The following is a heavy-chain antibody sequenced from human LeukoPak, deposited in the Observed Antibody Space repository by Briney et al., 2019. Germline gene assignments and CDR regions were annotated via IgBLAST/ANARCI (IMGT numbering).Heavy chain of an antibody. J-gene: IGHJ4*02. V-gene: IGHV3-7*03. CDR2: LNQAGNEK. Sequence: GGSLRLSCAASGFTFSTYWMSWVRQAPGKGLEWVANLNQAGNEKYYVDSVKGRFTISRDNAKNTLYLQMNSLRAEDTAVYYCAKPVTWLVQHYYFDYWGQGTLVTVSS. D-gene: IGHD6-19*01. CDR3: AKPVTWLVQHYYFDY. CDR1: GFTFSTYW.